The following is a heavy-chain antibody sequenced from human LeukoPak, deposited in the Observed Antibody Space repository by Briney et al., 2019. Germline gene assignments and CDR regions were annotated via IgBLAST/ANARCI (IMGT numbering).Heavy chain of an antibody. J-gene: IGHJ4*02. CDR3: AKKGYYDGSGYYMYYFDH. CDR1: GFTFSSNS. CDR2: ISSSSSTI. V-gene: IGHV3-48*01. D-gene: IGHD3-22*01. Sequence: GGSLRLSCAASGFTFSSNSMNWVRQAPGKGLEWVSYISSSSSTIYYADSVKGRFTISRDNSKNTLYLQMNSLRAEDTAVYYCAKKGYYDGSGYYMYYFDHWGQGTLVTVSS.